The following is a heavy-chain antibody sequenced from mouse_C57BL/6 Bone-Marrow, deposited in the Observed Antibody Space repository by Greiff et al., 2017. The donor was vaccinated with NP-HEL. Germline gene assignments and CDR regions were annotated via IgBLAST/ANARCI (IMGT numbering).Heavy chain of an antibody. CDR2: SRNKANDYTT. V-gene: IGHV7-1*01. J-gene: IGHJ1*03. CDR1: GFTFSDFY. CDR3: ARDGYYGNYVYWYFDV. Sequence: EVKVVESGGGLVQSGRSLRLSCAPSGFTFSDFYMEWVRQAPGKGLEWIAASRNKANDYTTEYSASVKGRFIVSRDTSQSILYLQMNALRAEDTAIYYCARDGYYGNYVYWYFDVWGTGTTVTVSS. D-gene: IGHD2-1*01.